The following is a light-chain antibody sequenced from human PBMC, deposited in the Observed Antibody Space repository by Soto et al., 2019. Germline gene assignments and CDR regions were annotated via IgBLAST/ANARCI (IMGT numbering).Light chain of an antibody. CDR3: QAWGTGIVV. J-gene: IGLJ2*01. Sequence: QSVLTQSPSASASLGASVKLTCTLSSGHSSYAIAWHQQQPEKGPRYLMKLNSDGSHSKGGGIPDRFSGSSSGAERYLTISSLQSWDEADYYCQAWGTGIVVFGGGTKLTVL. V-gene: IGLV4-69*01. CDR1: SGHSSYA. CDR2: LNSDGSH.